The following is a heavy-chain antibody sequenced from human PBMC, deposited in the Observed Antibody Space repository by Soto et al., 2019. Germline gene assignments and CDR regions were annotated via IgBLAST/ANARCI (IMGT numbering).Heavy chain of an antibody. D-gene: IGHD4-17*01. Sequence: QVQLVQSGAEVKKPGASVKVSYKASGYTFTSYGISWVRQAPGQGLEWMGWISAYNGNTNYAQKLQGRVTMTTDTSTSTAYMELRSLRSDDTAVYYCARVEDYGDYVLNFDYWGQGTLVTVSS. J-gene: IGHJ4*02. CDR2: ISAYNGNT. V-gene: IGHV1-18*01. CDR3: ARVEDYGDYVLNFDY. CDR1: GYTFTSYG.